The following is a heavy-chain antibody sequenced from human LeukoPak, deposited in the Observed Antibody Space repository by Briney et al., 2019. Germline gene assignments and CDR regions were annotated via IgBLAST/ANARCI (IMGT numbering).Heavy chain of an antibody. CDR1: GFTFSPYS. V-gene: IGHV3-21*01. Sequence: GGSLRLSCSASGFTFSPYSMTWVRQAPGKGLEWLSTITAGSTYIYSADSLKGRFTVSRDDAKNSLYLQMNSLRAEDTAVYYCARDGPGWSCDYWGQGTLVTVSS. CDR3: ARDGPGWSCDY. D-gene: IGHD2-21*01. J-gene: IGHJ4*02. CDR2: ITAGSTYI.